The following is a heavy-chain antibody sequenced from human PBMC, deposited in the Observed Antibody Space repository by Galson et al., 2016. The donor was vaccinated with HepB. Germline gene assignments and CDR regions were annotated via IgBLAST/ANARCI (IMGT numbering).Heavy chain of an antibody. J-gene: IGHJ6*04. V-gene: IGHV3-21*04. CDR2: ISGRSSYI. D-gene: IGHD1-26*01. CDR3: VQGSTAPAV. Sequence: LRLSCAASTFTFSAYSMNWVRQAPGKGLEWVSFISGRSSYIYYADSVEGRFTVSRDNSKNTLSLQMNSLRAEDTAVYYCVQGSTAPAVWGKGTTVTVSS. CDR1: TFTFSAYS.